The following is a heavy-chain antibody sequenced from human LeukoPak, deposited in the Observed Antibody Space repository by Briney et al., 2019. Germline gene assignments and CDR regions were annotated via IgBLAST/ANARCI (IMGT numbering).Heavy chain of an antibody. CDR1: GFTFSSYA. Sequence: GGSLRLSCAASGFTFSSYAMSWVRQAPGKGLEWVSAISGSGGSTYYADSVKGRFTISRDNAKNSLYLQMNSLRDEDTAVYYCARLEYYYVSGNYYKLFDYWGQGTLVTVCS. CDR2: ISGSGGST. V-gene: IGHV3-23*01. J-gene: IGHJ4*02. CDR3: ARLEYYYVSGNYYKLFDY. D-gene: IGHD3-10*01.